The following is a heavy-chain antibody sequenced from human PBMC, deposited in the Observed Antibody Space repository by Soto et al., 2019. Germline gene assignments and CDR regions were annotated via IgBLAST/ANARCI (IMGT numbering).Heavy chain of an antibody. Sequence: QVQLMQSGAEVKKPGSSVKVACKASGGTFSSYAISLVRQATGQGLEWMVVLIPIFGTADYAQKFQCSVTITADESTSTVIMELIRLRSDETSVYYCARHYDSSGYYYRGLDYLCQGNLVTFSS. CDR2: LIPIFGTA. J-gene: IGHJ4*02. D-gene: IGHD3-22*01. CDR3: ARHYDSSGYYYRGLDY. V-gene: IGHV1-69*12. CDR1: GGTFSSYA.